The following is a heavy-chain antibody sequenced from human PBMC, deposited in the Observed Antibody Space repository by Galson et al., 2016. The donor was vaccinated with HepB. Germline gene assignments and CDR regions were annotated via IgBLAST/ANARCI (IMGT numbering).Heavy chain of an antibody. CDR3: ATGGTWLAFDM. V-gene: IGHV1-3*01. J-gene: IGHJ3*02. CDR1: GYTFIGYA. D-gene: IGHD2-15*01. CDR2: VSPGDDST. Sequence: SVKVSCKASGYTFIGYAIHWVRQAPGQSLEWMGWVSPGDDSTKTSQKFQGRVTFSSDTSTTTVYMDLSSLQSEDTAVYFCATGGTWLAFDMWGQGKMVTVSS.